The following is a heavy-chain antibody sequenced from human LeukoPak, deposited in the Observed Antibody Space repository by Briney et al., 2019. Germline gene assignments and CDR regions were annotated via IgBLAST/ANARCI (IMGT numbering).Heavy chain of an antibody. CDR2: ISSASSSI. CDR1: GFTFSSYS. CDR3: ARGDNSAFDI. J-gene: IGHJ3*02. Sequence: GESLTLSCTASGFTFSSYSMNWIRQPPGKGLEWVSSISSASSSIYYPDSMKRRFTISRDNTNNSLYLQMNSLRAEDTAVYYCARGDNSAFDIWGQGTMVTVSS. V-gene: IGHV3-21*01. D-gene: IGHD2/OR15-2a*01.